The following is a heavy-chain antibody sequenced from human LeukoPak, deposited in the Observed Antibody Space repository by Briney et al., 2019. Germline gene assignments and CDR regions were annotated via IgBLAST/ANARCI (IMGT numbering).Heavy chain of an antibody. D-gene: IGHD1-26*01. CDR2: ISAYNGNT. CDR1: GYTFTTYG. V-gene: IGHV1-18*01. J-gene: IGHJ1*01. CDR3: ARDQMGGSYYGYFQH. Sequence: ASVKVSCKASGYTFTTYGISCVRQAPGQGLEWMGWISAYNGNTKYAQKLQGRVTMTTDTSTSTAYMELKSLRSDDTAVYYCARDQMGGSYYGYFQHWGQGTLVTVSS.